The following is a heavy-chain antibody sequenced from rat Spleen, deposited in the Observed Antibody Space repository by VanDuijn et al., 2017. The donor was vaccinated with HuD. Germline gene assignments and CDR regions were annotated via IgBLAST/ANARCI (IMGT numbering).Heavy chain of an antibody. CDR1: GFTFSDYG. CDR2: IIYDGTNT. CDR3: ARRGVYYGFYWYFDF. Sequence: EVQLVESGGGLVQPGRSLKLSCAASGFTFSDYGMAWVRQTPEKGLEWVANIIYDGTNTYYRGSVKGRFTISRDNAKNTQYLQMDSLRSEDTATYYCARRGVYYGFYWYFDFWGPGTMVTVSS. V-gene: IGHV5-17*01. J-gene: IGHJ1*01. D-gene: IGHD1-6*01.